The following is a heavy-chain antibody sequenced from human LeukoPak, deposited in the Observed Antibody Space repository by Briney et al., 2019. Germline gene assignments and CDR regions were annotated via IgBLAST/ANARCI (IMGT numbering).Heavy chain of an antibody. J-gene: IGHJ3*02. CDR3: ARDYYYNTSGPPGI. CDR1: GYSFTDYY. Sequence: VSVKVSCKASGYSFTDYYMHWVRQAPGQGLEWMGWINPNSAGTNYAQKFQGRVTMTRDMSINTAYMELSRLRSDDTAVYYCARDYYYNTSGPPGIWGQGTMVTVSS. CDR2: INPNSAGT. V-gene: IGHV1-2*02. D-gene: IGHD3-22*01.